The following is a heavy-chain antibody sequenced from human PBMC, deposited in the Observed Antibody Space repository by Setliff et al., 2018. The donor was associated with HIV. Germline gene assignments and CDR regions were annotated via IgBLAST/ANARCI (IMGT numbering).Heavy chain of an antibody. CDR3: AEGMDACSGGNCFGWKTFDI. CDR1: GDAFSKYA. D-gene: IGHD2-15*01. Sequence: ASVKVSCKATGDAFSKYAINWVRQAPGQGLEWMGGVIPGFGAPNHAQKFQGRVTITADESTKTAYMELSGLRSEDTAIYYCAEGMDACSGGNCFGWKTFDIWGQGTLVT. V-gene: IGHV1-69*13. J-gene: IGHJ3*02. CDR2: VIPGFGAP.